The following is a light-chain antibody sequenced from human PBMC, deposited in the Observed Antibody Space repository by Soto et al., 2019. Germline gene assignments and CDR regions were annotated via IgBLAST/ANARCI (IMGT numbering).Light chain of an antibody. V-gene: IGLV1-51*01. CDR3: GTWDFSLSVWV. Sequence: QSVLTQPPSVSAAPGQKVTISCSGSSSNIGNNYVSWYQQLPGTDPKLLIYDNNKRPSGIPDRFSGSKSGTSATLGITGLQTGDEADYYCGTWDFSLSVWVFGGGTKVTVL. CDR2: DNN. J-gene: IGLJ3*02. CDR1: SSNIGNNY.